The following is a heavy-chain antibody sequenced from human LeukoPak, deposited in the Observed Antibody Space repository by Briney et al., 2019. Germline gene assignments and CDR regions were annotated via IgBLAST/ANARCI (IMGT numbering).Heavy chain of an antibody. D-gene: IGHD3-10*01. V-gene: IGHV3-69-1*01. J-gene: IGHJ4*02. CDR1: GFTFSDYF. CDR2: ISSSSTI. Sequence: GGSLRLSCAASGFTFSDYFMNWVRQAPGKGLEWVSSISSSSTIYYADSVKGRFTISRDNSKNTLYLQMNSLRAEDTAVYYCARDFAREFTIDYWGQGTLVTVSS. CDR3: ARDFAREFTIDY.